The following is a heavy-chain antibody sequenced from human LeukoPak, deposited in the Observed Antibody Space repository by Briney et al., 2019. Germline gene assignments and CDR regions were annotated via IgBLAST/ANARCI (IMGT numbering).Heavy chain of an antibody. CDR1: GVSITSVSYY. CDR2: THHSGST. V-gene: IGHV4-39*07. J-gene: IGHJ4*02. Sequence: SETLSLTCTVSGVSITSVSYYWAWVRQPPGEGLEWIGSTHHSGSTYYNPSLKSRVTISVDTSKNQFSLSLRSVTAADTAVYYCARVGYSYGYIDYWGQGTLVTVSS. D-gene: IGHD5-18*01. CDR3: ARVGYSYGYIDY.